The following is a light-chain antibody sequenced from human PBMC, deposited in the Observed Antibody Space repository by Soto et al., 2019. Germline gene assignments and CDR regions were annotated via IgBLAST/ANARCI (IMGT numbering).Light chain of an antibody. Sequence: QPVLTQSSSASASLGSSVKLTCTLSSGHSSYIIAWHHQQPGKAPRYLMKLEGSGSYNKGSGVPDRFSGSSSGADRYLTISNLQFEDEANYYCETCDSNTRVFGGGTKLTVL. J-gene: IGLJ2*01. CDR1: SGHSSYI. CDR2: LEGSGSY. V-gene: IGLV4-60*02. CDR3: ETCDSNTRV.